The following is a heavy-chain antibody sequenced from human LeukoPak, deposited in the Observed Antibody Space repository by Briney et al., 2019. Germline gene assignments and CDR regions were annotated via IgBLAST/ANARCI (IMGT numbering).Heavy chain of an antibody. CDR2: ITSSGSST. D-gene: IGHD3-16*02. J-gene: IGHJ4*02. Sequence: GGSLRLSCAGSGFIFYSYAMHWVRQAPGRGLEYVAAITSSGSSTFYADSVKGRFTISRDNSNNTLYLQMGSLRPEDMAVYYCTRGPGYDYVWGSYRADYWGQGTLVTVSS. V-gene: IGHV3-64*02. CDR3: TRGPGYDYVWGSYRADY. CDR1: GFIFYSYA.